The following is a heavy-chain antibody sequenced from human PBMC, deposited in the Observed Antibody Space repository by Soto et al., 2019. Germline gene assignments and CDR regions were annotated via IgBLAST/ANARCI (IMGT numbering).Heavy chain of an antibody. J-gene: IGHJ6*02. V-gene: IGHV3-23*01. D-gene: IGHD1-1*01. CDR2: ISSNGGRT. Sequence: EVQLLESGGGLVQPGESLRLSCAASGFTFGNNFMNWVRQAPGKGLEWVSDISSNGGRTHYADSVRGRFTISRDNSRNTLYLQMSSLRAEDTALYYCAKDLHWYGMDVWGQGTTVTVSS. CDR1: GFTFGNNF. CDR3: AKDLHWYGMDV.